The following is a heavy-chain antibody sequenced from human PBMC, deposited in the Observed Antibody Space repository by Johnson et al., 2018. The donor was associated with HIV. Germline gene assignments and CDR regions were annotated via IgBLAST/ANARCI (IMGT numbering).Heavy chain of an antibody. J-gene: IGHJ3*02. D-gene: IGHD5-12*01. CDR2: ISYDGSNK. V-gene: IGHV3-30*18. CDR3: AKDLPRITTSLSSFDI. CDR1: GFTFSSYG. Sequence: QMLLVESGGGVVQPGRSLRLSCAASGFTFSSYGMHWVRQAPGKGLAWVAVISYDGSNKYSADSVKGRFTISRDNSKNTLFLQMNSLRAEDTAVYYCAKDLPRITTSLSSFDIWGQGTMVTVS.